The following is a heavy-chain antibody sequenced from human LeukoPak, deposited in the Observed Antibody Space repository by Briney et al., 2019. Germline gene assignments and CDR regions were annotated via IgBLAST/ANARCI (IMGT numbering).Heavy chain of an antibody. CDR2: IYSVGDI. CDR1: GFTVSSNC. Sequence: GGSLRLSCTVSGFTVSSNCMSWVRQAPGKGLEWVSLIYSVGDIYYADSVKGRFTTSRDNSKNTLYLQMNSLRAEDTAVYYCARKLYSDNSHDAFDIWGQGTMVIVSS. J-gene: IGHJ3*02. CDR3: ARKLYSDNSHDAFDI. V-gene: IGHV3-66*01. D-gene: IGHD1-26*01.